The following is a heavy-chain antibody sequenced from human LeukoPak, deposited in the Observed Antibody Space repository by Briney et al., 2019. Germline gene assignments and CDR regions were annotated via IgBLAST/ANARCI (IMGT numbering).Heavy chain of an antibody. Sequence: GGSLRLSCAASGFTFSSYWMSWVRQAPGKGLEWEANIKQDGSEQYYVDSVKGRFTISRDNPKNSLYLQMNSLRAEDTAVYYCARGVNWWYFDLWGRGTLVTVSS. D-gene: IGHD1-1*01. CDR3: ARGVNWWYFDL. CDR1: GFTFSSYW. J-gene: IGHJ2*01. V-gene: IGHV3-7*01. CDR2: IKQDGSEQ.